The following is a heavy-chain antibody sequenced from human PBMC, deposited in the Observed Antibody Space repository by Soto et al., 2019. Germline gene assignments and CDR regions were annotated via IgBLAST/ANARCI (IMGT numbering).Heavy chain of an antibody. Sequence: SETLSLTCTVSGGSISSYYWSWIRQPPGKGLEWIGYIYYSGSTNYNPSLKSRVTISVDTSKNQFSLKLSFVTAADTAVYYCARAFPGGIYYYGMDVWGQGTTVTVSS. CDR1: GGSISSYY. V-gene: IGHV4-59*01. CDR3: ARAFPGGIYYYGMDV. CDR2: IYYSGST. J-gene: IGHJ6*02. D-gene: IGHD1-26*01.